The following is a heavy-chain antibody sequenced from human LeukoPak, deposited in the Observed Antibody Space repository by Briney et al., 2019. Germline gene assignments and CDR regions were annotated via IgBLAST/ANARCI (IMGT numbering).Heavy chain of an antibody. J-gene: IGHJ5*02. V-gene: IGHV1-2*02. Sequence: ASVKVSCKASGHTFTGYYMHWVRQAPGQGLEWMGWINPNSGGTNYAQKFQGRVTMTRDTSISTAYMELSRLRSDDTAVYYCARDRVTMVRGVRNWFDPWGQGTLVTVSS. D-gene: IGHD3-10*01. CDR2: INPNSGGT. CDR3: ARDRVTMVRGVRNWFDP. CDR1: GHTFTGYY.